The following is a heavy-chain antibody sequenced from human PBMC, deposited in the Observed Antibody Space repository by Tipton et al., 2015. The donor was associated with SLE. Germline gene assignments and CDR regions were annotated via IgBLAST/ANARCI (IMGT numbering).Heavy chain of an antibody. Sequence: LRLSCAVYGGSFTGYYWRWIRQPPGKGLEWIGEISHGGSTNYNPSLKSRVTISVDTSKNQFSLKLSSVTAADTAVYYCARQYGRGAFDIWGQGTMVTVSS. CDR3: ARQYGRGAFDI. CDR2: ISHGGST. D-gene: IGHD1-26*01. J-gene: IGHJ3*02. V-gene: IGHV4-34*01. CDR1: GGSFTGYY.